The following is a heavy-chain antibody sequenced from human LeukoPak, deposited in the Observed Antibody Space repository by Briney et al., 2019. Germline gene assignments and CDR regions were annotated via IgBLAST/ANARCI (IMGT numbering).Heavy chain of an antibody. J-gene: IGHJ6*03. Sequence: KPGGYLRLSCAASGFTFSSYSMNWVRQAPGKGLEWVSSISSSSSYIYYADSVKGRFTISRDNAKNSLYLQMNSLRAEDTAVYYCARVGFLRYCSSTSCRKYYYYYMDVWGKGTTVTVSS. CDR1: GFTFSSYS. D-gene: IGHD2-2*01. CDR2: ISSSSSYI. CDR3: ARVGFLRYCSSTSCRKYYYYYMDV. V-gene: IGHV3-21*01.